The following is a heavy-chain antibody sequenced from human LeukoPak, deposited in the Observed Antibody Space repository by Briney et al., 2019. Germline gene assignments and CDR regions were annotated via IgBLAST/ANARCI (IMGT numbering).Heavy chain of an antibody. D-gene: IGHD4-17*01. Sequence: ASVKVSCKASGYTFTSYYMHWVRQAPGQGREWMGIINPSGGSTSYARKFQGRVTMTRDPSTCTVYLEVSSLRPEDTAVYYCARDGAVTSLDYWGQGTLVTVSS. CDR2: INPSGGST. CDR1: GYTFTSYY. CDR3: ARDGAVTSLDY. V-gene: IGHV1-46*03. J-gene: IGHJ4*02.